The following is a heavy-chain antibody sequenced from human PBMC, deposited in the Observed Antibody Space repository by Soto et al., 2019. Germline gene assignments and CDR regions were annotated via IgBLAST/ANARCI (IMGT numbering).Heavy chain of an antibody. CDR3: ARGHTAMGRDAFDI. D-gene: IGHD5-18*01. J-gene: IGHJ3*02. CDR1: GFTFSSYA. CDR2: ISYDGSNK. Sequence: GGSLRLSCAASGFTFSSYAMHWVRQAPGKELEWVAVISYDGSNKYYADSVKGRFTISRDNSKNTLYLQMNSLRAEDTAVYYCARGHTAMGRDAFDIWGQGTMVTVSS. V-gene: IGHV3-30-3*01.